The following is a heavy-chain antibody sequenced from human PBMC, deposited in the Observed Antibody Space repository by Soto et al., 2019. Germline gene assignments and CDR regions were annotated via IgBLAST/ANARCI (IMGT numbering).Heavy chain of an antibody. Sequence: QVQLVQSGAEVKKPGSSVKVSCKASGGTFSSYTISWVRQAPGQGLEWMGRIIPILGIANYAQKFQGRVTITADKSTSTAYMEMSSLRSEDTAVYYCARLRDSDGMDVWGQGTTVTVSS. CDR1: GGTFSSYT. D-gene: IGHD1-26*01. CDR2: IIPILGIA. V-gene: IGHV1-69*02. CDR3: ARLRDSDGMDV. J-gene: IGHJ6*02.